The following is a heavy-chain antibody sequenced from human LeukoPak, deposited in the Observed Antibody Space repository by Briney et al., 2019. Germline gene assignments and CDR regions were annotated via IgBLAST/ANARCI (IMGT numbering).Heavy chain of an antibody. Sequence: PSETLSLTCAVYGGSFSGYYWCWIRQPPGKGLEWIGEINHSGSTNYNPSLKSRVTISVDTSKNQFSLKLSSVTAADTAVYYCARGFRSSTSCYWAYYMDVWGKGTTVTVSS. CDR3: ARGFRSSTSCYWAYYMDV. CDR1: GGSFSGYY. V-gene: IGHV4-34*01. J-gene: IGHJ6*03. CDR2: INHSGST. D-gene: IGHD2-2*01.